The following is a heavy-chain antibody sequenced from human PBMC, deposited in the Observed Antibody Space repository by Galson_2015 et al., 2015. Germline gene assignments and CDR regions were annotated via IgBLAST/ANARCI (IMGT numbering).Heavy chain of an antibody. V-gene: IGHV1-8*01. CDR2: MNPNSGNT. CDR3: ARGRIATDYYYYGMDV. CDR1: GYTFTSYD. D-gene: IGHD6-13*01. Sequence: SVKVSCKASGYTFTSYDINWVRQATGQGLEWMGWMNPNSGNTGYAQKFQGRVTMTRNTSISTAYKELSSLRSEDTAVYYCARGRIATDYYYYGMDVWGQGTTVTVSS. J-gene: IGHJ6*02.